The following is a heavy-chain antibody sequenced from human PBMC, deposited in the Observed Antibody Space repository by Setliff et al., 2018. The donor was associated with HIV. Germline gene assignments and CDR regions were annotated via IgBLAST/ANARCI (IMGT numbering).Heavy chain of an antibody. V-gene: IGHV1-69*13. CDR2: IIPIFATP. D-gene: IGHD2-8*01. J-gene: IGHJ3*02. Sequence: ASVKVSCKASGETFSSYAINWVRQAPGQGLEWMGVIIPIFATPNYAQTFQGRLTITADQTTTTAYMKLSGLTSKDTAVYFCAHMATQWDGFDIWGQGTMVTVSS. CDR1: GETFSSYA. CDR3: AHMATQWDGFDI.